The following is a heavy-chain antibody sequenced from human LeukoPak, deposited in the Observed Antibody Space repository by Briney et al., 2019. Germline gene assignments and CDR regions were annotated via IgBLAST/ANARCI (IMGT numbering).Heavy chain of an antibody. V-gene: IGHV3-21*01. Sequence: SGGSLGLSCAASGFSFSSYSITWVRQAPGKGLEWVSSISSSGMYIYYADTMKGRFTISRDNAKNSASLQMTSLGAADTAVYYCAREGRAEIDYWGQGTLVTVSS. CDR2: ISSSGMYI. D-gene: IGHD5-24*01. CDR3: AREGRAEIDY. CDR1: GFSFSSYS. J-gene: IGHJ4*02.